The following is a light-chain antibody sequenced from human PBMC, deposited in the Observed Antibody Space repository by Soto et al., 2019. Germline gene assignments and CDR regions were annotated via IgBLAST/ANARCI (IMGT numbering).Light chain of an antibody. CDR1: SGHSSYA. Sequence: QLVLTQSPSASASLGASVKLTCTLSSGHSSYAIAWHQQQPEKGPRYLMKLNSDGGHNKGDGIPDRFSGSSSGAERYLTSSSLQSEDEADYYCQTWGTGIHVVFGGGTTLTVL. J-gene: IGLJ2*01. CDR2: LNSDGGH. CDR3: QTWGTGIHVV. V-gene: IGLV4-69*01.